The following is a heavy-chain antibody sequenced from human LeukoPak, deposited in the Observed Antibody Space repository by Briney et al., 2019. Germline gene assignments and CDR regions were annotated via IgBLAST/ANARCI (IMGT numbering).Heavy chain of an antibody. CDR3: ARGPFGRDGYNRLPERAFDI. Sequence: ASVKVSCKASGGTFSSYAISWVRQAPGQGLEWMGRIIPILGIANYAQKFQGRVTITADKSTSTAYMELSSLRSEDTAVYYCARGPFGRDGYNRLPERAFDIWGQGTMVTVSS. CDR1: GGTFSSYA. D-gene: IGHD5-24*01. J-gene: IGHJ3*02. V-gene: IGHV1-69*04. CDR2: IIPILGIA.